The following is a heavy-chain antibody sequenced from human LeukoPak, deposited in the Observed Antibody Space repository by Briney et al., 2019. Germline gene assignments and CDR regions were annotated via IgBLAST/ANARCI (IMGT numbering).Heavy chain of an antibody. V-gene: IGHV4-59*01. Sequence: PSETLSLTCTVSGGSLNTYYWGWIRQTPGKGLEWIGYIYSRGSTNYNPSLKSRVTISVDTSKNQFSLKLTSVTAADTAVFYCARGFDDYDVLLGYEYWGQGILVTVSS. CDR1: GGSLNTYY. D-gene: IGHD3-9*01. J-gene: IGHJ4*02. CDR2: IYSRGST. CDR3: ARGFDDYDVLLGYEY.